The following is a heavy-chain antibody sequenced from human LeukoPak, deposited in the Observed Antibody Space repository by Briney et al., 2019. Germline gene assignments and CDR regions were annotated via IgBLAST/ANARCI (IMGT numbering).Heavy chain of an antibody. V-gene: IGHV3-23*01. Sequence: QSGGSLRLSCAASGFTFSSYAMSWVRQAPGKGLEWVSAISGSGGSTYYADSVKGRFTISRDNSKNTLYLQMNSLRAEDTAVYYCAKNKGSGSYYPLDYWGQGTLVTVSS. D-gene: IGHD1-26*01. CDR3: AKNKGSGSYYPLDY. CDR1: GFTFSSYA. CDR2: ISGSGGST. J-gene: IGHJ4*02.